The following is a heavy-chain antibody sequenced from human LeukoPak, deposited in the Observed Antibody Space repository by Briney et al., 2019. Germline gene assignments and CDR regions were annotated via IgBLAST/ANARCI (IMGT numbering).Heavy chain of an antibody. D-gene: IGHD2-8*02. CDR1: GGSISSGGYS. CDR3: ARYWVLHWFDP. CDR2: IYHSGST. Sequence: PSETLSLTCAVSGGSISSGGYSWRWIRQPPGKGLEWIGYIYHSGSTYYNPSLKSRVTISVDRSKNQFSLKLSSVTAADTAVYYCARYWVLHWFDPWGQGTLVTVSS. V-gene: IGHV4-30-2*01. J-gene: IGHJ5*02.